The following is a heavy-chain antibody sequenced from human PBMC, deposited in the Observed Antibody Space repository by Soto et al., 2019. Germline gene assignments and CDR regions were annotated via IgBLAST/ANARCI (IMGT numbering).Heavy chain of an antibody. CDR2: IVVGSGNT. Sequence: QMQLVQSGPEVKKPGTSVKVSCKASGFTFTSSAVQWVRQARGQRLEWIGWIVVGSGNTNYAQKFQERVTITRDMSTSTAYMELSSLRSEDTAVYYCAAALHNQSIVVVTAIPAFDIWGQGTMVTVSS. V-gene: IGHV1-58*01. CDR1: GFTFTSSA. J-gene: IGHJ3*02. CDR3: AAALHNQSIVVVTAIPAFDI. D-gene: IGHD2-21*02.